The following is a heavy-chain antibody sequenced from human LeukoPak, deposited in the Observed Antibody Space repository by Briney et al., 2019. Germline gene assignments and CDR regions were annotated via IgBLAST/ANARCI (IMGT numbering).Heavy chain of an antibody. CDR2: INSDGSST. CDR1: GFTFSSYW. J-gene: IGHJ5*02. CDR3: ARDPTPVRGVITPFDP. Sequence: GGSLRLSCAASGFTFSSYWMHWVRQAPGKGLVWFSRINSDGSSTSYADSVKGRFTISRDNAKNTLYLQMNSLRAEDTAVYYRARDPTPVRGVITPFDPWGQGTLVTVSS. D-gene: IGHD3-10*01. V-gene: IGHV3-74*01.